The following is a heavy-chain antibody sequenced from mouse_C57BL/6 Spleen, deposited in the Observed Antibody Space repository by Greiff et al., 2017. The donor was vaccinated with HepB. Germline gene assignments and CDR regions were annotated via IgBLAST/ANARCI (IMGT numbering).Heavy chain of an antibody. CDR2: IDPSDSYT. V-gene: IGHV1-59*01. Sequence: QVQLQQPGAELVRPGTSVKLSCKASGYTFTSYWMHWVKQRPGQGLEWIGVIDPSDSYTNYNQKFKGKATLTVDTSSSTAYMQLSSLTSEDSAVYYCAHYYGNPFAYWGQGTLVTVSA. D-gene: IGHD2-1*01. CDR1: GYTFTSYW. CDR3: AHYYGNPFAY. J-gene: IGHJ3*01.